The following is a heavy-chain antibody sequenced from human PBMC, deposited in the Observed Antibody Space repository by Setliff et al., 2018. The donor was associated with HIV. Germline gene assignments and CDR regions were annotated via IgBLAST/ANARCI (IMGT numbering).Heavy chain of an antibody. CDR1: NGSISSHY. CDR2: MYYSGST. Sequence: SETLSLTCTVSNGSISSHYWSWIRQPPGKGLEWIGNMYYSGSTNYNPSLKSRVTISVDRSQNHFSLKLSSVTAADTAVYYCAREVDYYDSSRYLLLYYFDSWDQGTLVTVSS. D-gene: IGHD3-22*01. V-gene: IGHV4-59*11. J-gene: IGHJ4*02. CDR3: AREVDYYDSSRYLLLYYFDS.